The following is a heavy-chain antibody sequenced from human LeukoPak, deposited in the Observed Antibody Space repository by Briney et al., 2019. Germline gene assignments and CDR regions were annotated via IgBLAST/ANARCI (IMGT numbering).Heavy chain of an antibody. V-gene: IGHV3-30*02. J-gene: IGHJ4*02. CDR1: GFTFSSYG. Sequence: GGSLRPSCAASGFTFSSYGMHWVRQAPGKGLEWVAFIRYDGGNKYYADSVKGRFTISRDNSKNTLYLQMNSLRAEDTAVYYCAKARVGATTSGYWGQGTLVTVSS. D-gene: IGHD1-26*01. CDR3: AKARVGATTSGY. CDR2: IRYDGGNK.